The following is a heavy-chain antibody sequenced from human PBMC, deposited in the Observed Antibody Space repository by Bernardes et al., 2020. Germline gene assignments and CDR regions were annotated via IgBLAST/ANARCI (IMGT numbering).Heavy chain of an antibody. D-gene: IGHD6-13*01. J-gene: IGHJ4*02. Sequence: SETLSLTCTVSGGSISSSSYYWGWIRQPPGKGLEWIGSIYYSGSTYYNPSLKSRVTISVDTSKNQFSLKLSSVTAADTAVYYCARHRDSSSWYLMGFFDYWGQGTLVTVSS. CDR2: IYYSGST. V-gene: IGHV4-39*01. CDR1: GGSISSSSYY. CDR3: ARHRDSSSWYLMGFFDY.